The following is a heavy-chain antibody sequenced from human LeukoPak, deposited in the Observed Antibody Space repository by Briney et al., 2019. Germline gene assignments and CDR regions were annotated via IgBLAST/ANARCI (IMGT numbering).Heavy chain of an antibody. CDR1: GFAFNAHG. Sequence: PGVSLRLSCAASGFAFNAHGMHWVRRAPGKGLEWLATIWFDGTNIYYADSVKGRFTISRDNSKNTVYLLMGTLRVEDTAVYYCAKQSGSMPNFDYWGQGTLVTVSS. CDR3: AKQSGSMPNFDY. D-gene: IGHD1-26*01. J-gene: IGHJ4*02. V-gene: IGHV3-33*06. CDR2: IWFDGTNI.